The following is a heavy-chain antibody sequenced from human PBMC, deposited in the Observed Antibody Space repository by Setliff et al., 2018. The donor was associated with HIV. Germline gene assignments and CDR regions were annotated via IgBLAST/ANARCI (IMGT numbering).Heavy chain of an antibody. CDR3: AKTQTVITVYGPFDS. V-gene: IGHV3-30*02. J-gene: IGHJ4*02. D-gene: IGHD4-4*01. CDR1: GFTFISYG. Sequence: GSLRLSCAVSGFTFISYGMYWVRQAPGKGLEWVAFIRYDGSQKYYVDSVKGRFTISRDNSKNTLYLQMNSLRAEDTAMYYCAKTQTVITVYGPFDSWGQGTPVTVSS. CDR2: IRYDGSQK.